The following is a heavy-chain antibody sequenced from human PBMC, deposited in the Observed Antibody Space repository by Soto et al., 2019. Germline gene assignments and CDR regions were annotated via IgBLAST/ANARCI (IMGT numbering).Heavy chain of an antibody. J-gene: IGHJ6*02. CDR3: ARDPMGMPDGDYYYGMDV. D-gene: IGHD7-27*01. CDR2: INPNSGGT. Sequence: ASVKVSCKASGYTFTGYYMHWVRQAPGQGLEWMGWINPNSGGTNYAQKFQGWVTMTRDTSISTAYMEQSRLRSDDTAVYYCARDPMGMPDGDYYYGMDVWGQGTTVTVSS. CDR1: GYTFTGYY. V-gene: IGHV1-2*04.